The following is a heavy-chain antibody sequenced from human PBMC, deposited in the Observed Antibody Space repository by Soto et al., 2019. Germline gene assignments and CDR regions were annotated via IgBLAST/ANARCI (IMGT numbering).Heavy chain of an antibody. CDR3: ARGSNYYDSSGYYRPFDY. D-gene: IGHD3-22*01. CDR2: INPSGGST. J-gene: IGHJ4*02. V-gene: IGHV1-46*01. CDR1: GYTFTSYY. Sequence: RASVKVSCKASGYTFTSYYMHWLRQAPGQGLEWMGIINPSGGSTSYAQKFQGRVTMTRDTSTSTVYMELSSLRSEDTAVYYCARGSNYYDSSGYYRPFDYWGQGTLVTVSS.